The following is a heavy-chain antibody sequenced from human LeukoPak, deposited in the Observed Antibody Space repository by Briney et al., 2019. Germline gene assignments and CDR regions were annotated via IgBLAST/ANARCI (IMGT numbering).Heavy chain of an antibody. J-gene: IGHJ6*03. D-gene: IGHD6-19*01. CDR3: AKDRGIAVWTYYYYMDV. CDR1: GFTFSSYA. V-gene: IGHV3-23*01. CDR2: ISGSGGST. Sequence: GGSLRLSCAASGFTFSSYAMSWVRQAPGKGLEWVSAISGSGGSTYYADSVKGRFTISRDNSKNTLYLQMNSLRAEDTAVYYCAKDRGIAVWTYYYYMDVWDKGTTVTVSS.